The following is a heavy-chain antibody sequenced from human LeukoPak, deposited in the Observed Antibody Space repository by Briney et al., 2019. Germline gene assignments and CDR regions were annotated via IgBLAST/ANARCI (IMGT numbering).Heavy chain of an antibody. CDR1: GFTFSNAW. CDR2: IKSKTDGGTT. CDR3: TTANFWSYRGDYYYGMDV. V-gene: IGHV3-15*07. Sequence: GGSLRLSCAASGFTFSNAWMNWVRQAPGKGLEWVGRIKSKTDGGTTDYAAPVKGRFTISRDDPKNTLYLQMNSLKTEDTAVYYCTTANFWSYRGDYYYGMDVWGQGTTVTVSS. D-gene: IGHD3-3*01. J-gene: IGHJ6*02.